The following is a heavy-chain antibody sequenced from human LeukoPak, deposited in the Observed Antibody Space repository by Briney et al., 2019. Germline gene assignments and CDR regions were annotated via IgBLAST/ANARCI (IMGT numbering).Heavy chain of an antibody. J-gene: IGHJ4*02. D-gene: IGHD3-22*01. V-gene: IGHV3-53*01. Sequence: PGGSLRLSCAASEFSVGSNYMTWVRQAPGKGLEWVSLIYSGGSTYYTDSVKGRFTISRDNSKNTLYLQMNSLRAEDTAVYYCARRAGDYSHPYDYWGQGILVTVSS. CDR1: EFSVGSNY. CDR3: ARRAGDYSHPYDY. CDR2: IYSGGST.